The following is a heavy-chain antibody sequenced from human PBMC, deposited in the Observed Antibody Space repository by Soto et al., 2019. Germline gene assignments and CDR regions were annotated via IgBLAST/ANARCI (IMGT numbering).Heavy chain of an antibody. CDR1: GFTFSSYS. CDR2: ISSSSSTI. Sequence: EVQLVESGGGLVQPGGSLRLSCAASGFTFSSYSMNWVRQAPGKGLEWVSYISSSSSTIYYADSVKGRFTISSENAKNSLYLQMNSLRDEDTAVYYCARDLAYCGGDCYSDYWGQGTMVTVSS. V-gene: IGHV3-48*02. D-gene: IGHD2-21*02. CDR3: ARDLAYCGGDCYSDY. J-gene: IGHJ4*02.